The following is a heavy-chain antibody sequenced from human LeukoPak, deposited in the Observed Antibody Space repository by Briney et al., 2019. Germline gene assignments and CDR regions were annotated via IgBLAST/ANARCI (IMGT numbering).Heavy chain of an antibody. D-gene: IGHD3-22*01. CDR2: IKQDGSEK. Sequence: GGSLRLSCAASGFTFSSYWMSWVRQAPGKGLEWVANIKQDGSEKYYVDSVKGRFTISRDNAKNSLYLQMNSLRAEDTAVYYCARALFNYYDSSGYKSWGQGTLVTVSS. V-gene: IGHV3-7*01. CDR3: ARALFNYYDSSGYKS. CDR1: GFTFSSYW. J-gene: IGHJ5*02.